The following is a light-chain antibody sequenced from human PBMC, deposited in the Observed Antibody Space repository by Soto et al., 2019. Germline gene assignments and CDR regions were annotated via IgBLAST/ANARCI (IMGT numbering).Light chain of an antibody. V-gene: IGKV1-39*01. CDR3: QDAASLPIP. CDR1: QSISSY. J-gene: IGKJ5*01. Sequence: DIHISESASSLSANVGDRVTITCRASQSISSYLNWYQQKPGKAPKLLIYAASSLQSGVPSRFSGSGSGTDFTLTISSLQPEDFVTYYSQDAASLPIPFAQGTRLEI. CDR2: AAS.